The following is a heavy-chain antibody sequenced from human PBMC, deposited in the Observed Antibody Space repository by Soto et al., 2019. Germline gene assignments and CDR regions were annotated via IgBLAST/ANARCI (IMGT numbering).Heavy chain of an antibody. CDR1: GGSISSSNW. D-gene: IGHD2-21*01. CDR3: AKRDPYIPEVPFDY. J-gene: IGHJ4*02. Sequence: SETLSLTCAVSGGSISSSNWWSWVRQPPGRGLEWIGEIYHSGNSNYNPNHKNQVTLTVNKSKNKINLKITSVTDADTAVYYCAKRDPYIPEVPFDYWGQG. V-gene: IGHV4-4*02. CDR2: IYHSGNS.